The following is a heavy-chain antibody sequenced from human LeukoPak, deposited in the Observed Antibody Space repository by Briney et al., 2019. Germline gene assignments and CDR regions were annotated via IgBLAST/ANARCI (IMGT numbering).Heavy chain of an antibody. V-gene: IGHV3-23*01. CDR2: ISGSGDST. D-gene: IGHD3-10*01. CDR1: GFTFSSYV. CDR3: AKSSITMVRGVIPAPFDY. J-gene: IGHJ4*02. Sequence: LPGGSLRLSCAASGFTFSSYVMSWVRQAPGKGLEWVSAISGSGDSTYYADSVKGRFTISRDNSKNTLYLQMNSLRAEDTAVYYCAKSSITMVRGVIPAPFDYWGQGTLVTVSS.